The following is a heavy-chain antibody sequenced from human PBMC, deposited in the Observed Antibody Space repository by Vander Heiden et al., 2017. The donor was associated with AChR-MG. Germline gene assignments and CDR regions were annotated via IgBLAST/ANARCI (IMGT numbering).Heavy chain of an antibody. Sequence: QVQLVESGGGVVQPGRSLRLSCAAPGFPFSSYGMHWVRQAPGKGLEWVAVISYDGSNKYYADSVKGRFTISRDNSKNTLYLQMNSLRAEDTAVYYCAKARSVATCLNYWGQGTLVTVSS. J-gene: IGHJ4*02. CDR2: ISYDGSNK. CDR3: AKARSVATCLNY. CDR1: GFPFSSYG. D-gene: IGHD3-10*02. V-gene: IGHV3-30*18.